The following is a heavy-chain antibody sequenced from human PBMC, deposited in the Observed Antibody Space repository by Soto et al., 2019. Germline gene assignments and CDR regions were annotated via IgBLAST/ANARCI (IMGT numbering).Heavy chain of an antibody. CDR2: IYSGGTT. CDR3: AREPGSSGGDY. D-gene: IGHD6-6*01. V-gene: IGHV3-53*01. Sequence: EVQLVESGGGLIQPGGSLRLSCAASGFSVSSNYMSWVRQAPGKGLEWVSVIYSGGTTYYADSVKGRFTISRDNSKNTLYLQMSSLRGEDTAVYYCAREPGSSGGDYWGQGTLVTVSS. CDR1: GFSVSSNY. J-gene: IGHJ4*02.